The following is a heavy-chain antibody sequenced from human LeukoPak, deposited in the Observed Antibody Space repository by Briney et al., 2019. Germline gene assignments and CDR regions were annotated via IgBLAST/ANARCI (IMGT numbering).Heavy chain of an antibody. CDR3: ARTVGAGYFDY. CDR1: GGSISSHY. Sequence: SETLSLTCTVSGGSISSHYWSWIRQPPGKGLEWIGYIYYSGSTNYNPSLKSRVTISVDTSKNQFSLKLSSVTAADTAVYSCARTVGAGYFDYWGQGTLVTVSS. V-gene: IGHV4-59*11. CDR2: IYYSGST. D-gene: IGHD1-26*01. J-gene: IGHJ4*02.